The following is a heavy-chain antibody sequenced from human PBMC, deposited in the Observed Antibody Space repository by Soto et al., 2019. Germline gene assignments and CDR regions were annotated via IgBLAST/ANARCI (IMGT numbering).Heavy chain of an antibody. J-gene: IGHJ5*02. CDR1: GGSISSGGYY. V-gene: IGHV4-31*03. CDR3: AGVTTGPTLRFDP. Sequence: QVQLQESGPGLVKPSQTLSLTCTVSGGSISSGGYYWSWIRQHPGKGLEWIGYIYYSGSTYYNPSRMSRVTISVATSENQCPLKLSCVTAADTAVYYCAGVTTGPTLRFDPWGQGTVVTVSS. D-gene: IGHD4-17*01. CDR2: IYYSGST.